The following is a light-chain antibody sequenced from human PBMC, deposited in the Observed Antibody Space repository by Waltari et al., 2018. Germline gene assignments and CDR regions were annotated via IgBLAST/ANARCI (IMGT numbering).Light chain of an antibody. CDR2: DAS. J-gene: IGKJ2*03. CDR1: QDISNY. CDR3: LQYKSVPYS. Sequence: DIQMTQSPSSLSASVGDRVAITCRASQDISNYLNWYQQKPGKAPKRLVSDASTLQSGVPLRFSGSGSGTVFTLTIRSLQPEDFATYYCLQYKSVPYSFGQGTKVEI. V-gene: IGKV1-17*01.